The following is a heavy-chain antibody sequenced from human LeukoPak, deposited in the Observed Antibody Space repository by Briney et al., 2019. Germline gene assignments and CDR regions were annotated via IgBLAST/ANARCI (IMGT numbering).Heavy chain of an antibody. CDR2: IYPGDSHS. CDR1: GYTFTGYY. Sequence: GASVKVSCKASGYTFTGYYMHWVRQMPWKGLELMGIIYPGDSHSIYSPSFRGQVTMSADKSINTAYLQWSSLKASDTAMYYCARKNWGAFDFWGQGTLVTVSS. V-gene: IGHV5-51*01. J-gene: IGHJ4*02. CDR3: ARKNWGAFDF. D-gene: IGHD7-27*01.